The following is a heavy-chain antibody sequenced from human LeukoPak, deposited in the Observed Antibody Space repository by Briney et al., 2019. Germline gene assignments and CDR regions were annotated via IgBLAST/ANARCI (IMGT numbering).Heavy chain of an antibody. V-gene: IGHV4-61*01. CDR2: IYYSGST. CDR1: GVSVSSGSYY. Sequence: RPSETLSLTCTVSGVSVSSGSYYWSWIRQPPGKGLEWIGYIYYSGSTNYNPSLKSRVTISVDTSKNQFSLKLSSVTAADTAVYYCARVDLWFFDYWGQGTLVTVSS. D-gene: IGHD3-10*01. CDR3: ARVDLWFFDY. J-gene: IGHJ4*02.